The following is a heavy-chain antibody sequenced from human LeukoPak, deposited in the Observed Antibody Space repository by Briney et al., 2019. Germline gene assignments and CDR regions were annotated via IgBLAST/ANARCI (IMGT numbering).Heavy chain of an antibody. Sequence: GGSLRLSCEGSGFTFSNYWMGWVRQAPGKGLQWVANIKTDGSEKYYVDSVKGRFTISRDNAKNSLYLQMNSLRAEDTAVYYCARGRCSGGSCYCLDYWGQGTLVTVSS. CDR1: GFTFSNYW. D-gene: IGHD2-15*01. CDR3: ARGRCSGGSCYCLDY. CDR2: IKTDGSEK. V-gene: IGHV3-7*04. J-gene: IGHJ4*02.